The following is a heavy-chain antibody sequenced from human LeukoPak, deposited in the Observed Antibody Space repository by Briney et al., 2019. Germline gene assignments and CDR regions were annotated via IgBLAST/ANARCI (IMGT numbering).Heavy chain of an antibody. J-gene: IGHJ4*02. CDR3: VRDSSAVAGAGALDY. V-gene: IGHV3-20*04. Sequence: GGSLRLSRAASGFTFSSYEMNWVRQAPGKGLEWVLVMNWNGDTVGYADSLKGRFTISIHNAQNSLYVQMHRQRHEGTARYYCVRDSSAVAGAGALDYWGQGTLVSVRS. CDR1: GFTFSSYE. CDR2: MNWNGDTV. D-gene: IGHD6-19*01.